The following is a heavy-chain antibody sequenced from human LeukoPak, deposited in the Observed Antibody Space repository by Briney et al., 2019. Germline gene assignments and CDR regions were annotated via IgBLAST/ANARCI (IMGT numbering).Heavy chain of an antibody. CDR1: GGPFSGYY. V-gene: IGHV4-34*01. CDR2: FNHSGST. D-gene: IGHD2-2*01. CDR3: ARAPRVPAAMRPNWFDP. Sequence: SETLSLTCAVNGGPFSGYYWSGIGQPQGKGREGMGEFNHSGSTNYNPSLKSRVTISVDTSKNQFSLKLSSVTAADTAVYYCARAPRVPAAMRPNWFDPWGQGTLVTVSS. J-gene: IGHJ5*02.